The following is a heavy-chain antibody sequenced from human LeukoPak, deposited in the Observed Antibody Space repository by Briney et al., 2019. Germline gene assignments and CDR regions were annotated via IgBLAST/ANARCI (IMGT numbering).Heavy chain of an antibody. CDR3: ARMRYYYGFDP. V-gene: IGHV2-26*01. Sequence: SGPTLVNPTEALTLTCTVSGFSLSNARMGVSWIRQPPGKALEWLAHIFSNDEKSYSTSLKSRLTISKDTSKSQVVLTMTNTDPVDTATYYCARMRYYYGFDPWGQGTLVTVSS. CDR1: GFSLSNARMG. J-gene: IGHJ5*02. D-gene: IGHD3-10*01. CDR2: IFSNDEK.